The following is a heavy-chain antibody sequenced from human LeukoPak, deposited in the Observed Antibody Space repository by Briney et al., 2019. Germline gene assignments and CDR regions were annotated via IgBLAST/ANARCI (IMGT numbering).Heavy chain of an antibody. V-gene: IGHV1-69*05. CDR3: ASLIKAVAGTRNSYVYYFDY. D-gene: IGHD6-19*01. J-gene: IGHJ4*02. Sequence: ASVKGSSKASGGTFSSYAISWVRQAPGQGVEWMGGIFSIFGTANYAQKFQGRVTITTDESTSTAYMELSSLRSEDTAVYYWASLIKAVAGTRNSYVYYFDYWGQGTLVTVSS. CDR2: IFSIFGTA. CDR1: GGTFSSYA.